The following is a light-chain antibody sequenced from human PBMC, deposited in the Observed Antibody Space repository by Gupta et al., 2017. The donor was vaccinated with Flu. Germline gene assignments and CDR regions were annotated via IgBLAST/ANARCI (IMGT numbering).Light chain of an antibody. CDR2: AAS. Sequence: SVGDRVTITCRASQSINSYLNWYQQNPGKVPKVLIYAASGVQSGFPPRFSGSGSGTAFTFTISSLQPEDFATYYCQQSDSLPWTFGQGTKVEIK. CDR3: QQSDSLPWT. V-gene: IGKV1-39*01. CDR1: QSINSY. J-gene: IGKJ1*01.